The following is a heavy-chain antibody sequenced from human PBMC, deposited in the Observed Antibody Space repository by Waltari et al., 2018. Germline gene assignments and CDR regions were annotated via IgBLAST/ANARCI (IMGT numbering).Heavy chain of an antibody. Sequence: EGQLVESGGGLVQQGRSLRLSCKSSGFTFGAWAMSWVRQAPGKGLKWVGFIRSKAYGGTTEYAASVKGRFTISRDDSKSIAYLQMNSLKTEDTAVYYCTRDLGEGFDPWGQGTLVTVSS. CDR2: IRSKAYGGTT. D-gene: IGHD2-21*01. CDR1: GFTFGAWA. V-gene: IGHV3-49*04. CDR3: TRDLGEGFDP. J-gene: IGHJ5*02.